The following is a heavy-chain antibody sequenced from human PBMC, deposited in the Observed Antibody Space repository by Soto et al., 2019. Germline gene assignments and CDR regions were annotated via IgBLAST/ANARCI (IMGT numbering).Heavy chain of an antibody. CDR2: IRSKAYGGTT. J-gene: IGHJ4*02. V-gene: IGHV3-49*03. Sequence: GGSLRLSCTASGFTFGDYAMSWFRQAPGKGLEWVGFIRSKAYGGTTEYAASVKGRFTISRDDSKSIAYLQMNSLKTEDTAVYYCTSGFVVVPAARRIDYWGQGTLVTVSS. D-gene: IGHD2-2*01. CDR3: TSGFVVVPAARRIDY. CDR1: GFTFGDYA.